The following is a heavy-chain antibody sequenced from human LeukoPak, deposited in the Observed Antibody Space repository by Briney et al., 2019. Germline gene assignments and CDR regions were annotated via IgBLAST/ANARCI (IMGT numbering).Heavy chain of an antibody. CDR2: IYTSGSI. Sequence: SETLSLTCIVSGDSMSNYYWTWIRQPAGKGLEWIGRIYTSGSINCNYSLKSRLTMSVDTSKNQFTLRLTSVTAADTAVYYCAYQRFGSGSFPRWGQGTLVTVSS. CDR3: AYQRFGSGSFPR. J-gene: IGHJ4*02. D-gene: IGHD3-10*01. V-gene: IGHV4-4*07. CDR1: GDSMSNYY.